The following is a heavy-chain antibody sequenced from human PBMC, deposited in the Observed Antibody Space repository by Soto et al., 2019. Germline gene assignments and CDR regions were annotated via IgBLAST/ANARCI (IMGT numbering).Heavy chain of an antibody. J-gene: IGHJ4*02. CDR3: ARYYDFWSGYFDY. V-gene: IGHV1-18*04. Sequence: ASVKVSCKASGYTFTGYYMHWVRQAPGQGLEWMGWINPNNGSTNYAQKFQGRVTMTTDTSTSTAYMELRSLRSDDTAVYYCARYYDFWSGYFDYWGQGTLVTVSS. CDR2: INPNNGST. D-gene: IGHD3-3*01. CDR1: GYTFTGYY.